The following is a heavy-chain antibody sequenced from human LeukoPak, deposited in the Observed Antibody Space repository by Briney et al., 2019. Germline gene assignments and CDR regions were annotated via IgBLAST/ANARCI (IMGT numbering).Heavy chain of an antibody. V-gene: IGHV3-21*04. CDR1: GFTFSSYS. Sequence: GGSLRLSCAASGFTFSSYSMNWVRQAPGKGLEWVSSISSSSSYIYYADSVKGRFTISRDNAKNSLYLQMNSLRAEDTAVYYCARVGLTYYDEYGQVLWDYYYGMDVWGQGTTVTVSS. D-gene: IGHD3-3*01. CDR3: ARVGLTYYDEYGQVLWDYYYGMDV. J-gene: IGHJ6*02. CDR2: ISSSSSYI.